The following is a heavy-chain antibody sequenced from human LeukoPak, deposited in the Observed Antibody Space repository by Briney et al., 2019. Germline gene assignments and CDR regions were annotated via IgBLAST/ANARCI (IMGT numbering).Heavy chain of an antibody. J-gene: IGHJ4*02. CDR2: IKGDGSEK. CDR1: GFTFSSYA. CDR3: AKDSPFGGN. D-gene: IGHD1-26*01. V-gene: IGHV3-7*01. Sequence: PGGSLRLSCAASGFTFSSYAMSWVRQAPGKGLEWVANIKGDGSEKNYVGSVKGRFTISRDNAKNPLYLQMNSLRAEDTAVYYCAKDSPFGGNWGQGTLVTVSS.